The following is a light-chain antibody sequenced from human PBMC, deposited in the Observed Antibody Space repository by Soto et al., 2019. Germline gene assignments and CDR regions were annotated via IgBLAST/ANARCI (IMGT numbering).Light chain of an antibody. CDR1: QSVSGDY. CDR2: SAS. V-gene: IGKV3-20*01. J-gene: IGKJ4*01. Sequence: EDVLTISPGTLSLSPRERATLSCRASQSVSGDYLAWYQQKPGQAPRLLIYSASLKPAGIPDRFSGSGSATDFTLTISSLQSEDFTLYYCQLSTYLPHAFGGGGKVDIK. CDR3: QLSTYLPHA.